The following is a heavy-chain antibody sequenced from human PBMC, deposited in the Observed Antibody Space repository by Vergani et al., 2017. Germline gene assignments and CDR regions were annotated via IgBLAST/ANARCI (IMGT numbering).Heavy chain of an antibody. CDR2: IKQDGSEK. CDR3: AREFRKQVDTAMDGFDP. V-gene: IGHV3-7*03. CDR1: GFTFSSYW. J-gene: IGHJ5*02. Sequence: EVQLVESGGGLVQPGGSLRLSCAASGFTFSSYWMSWVRQAPGKGLEWVANIKQDGSEKYYVDSGKGRFTISRDNAKNSLYLQMNSLRAEDTAVYYCAREFRKQVDTAMDGFDPWGQGTLVTVSS. D-gene: IGHD5-18*01.